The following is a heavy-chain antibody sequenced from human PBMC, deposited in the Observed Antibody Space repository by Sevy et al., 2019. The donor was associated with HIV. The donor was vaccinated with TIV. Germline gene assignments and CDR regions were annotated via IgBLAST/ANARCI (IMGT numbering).Heavy chain of an antibody. J-gene: IGHJ5*02. V-gene: IGHV1-58*01. CDR3: AAGRHDFWSGYYASFDP. Sequence: ASVKVSCKASGFTFTSSAVQWVRQARGQRLEWIGWIVVGSGNTNYAQKFQERVTITRDMSTSTAYMELSSLRSEDTAVYYCAAGRHDFWSGYYASFDPWGQGTLVTVSS. D-gene: IGHD3-3*01. CDR2: IVVGSGNT. CDR1: GFTFTSSA.